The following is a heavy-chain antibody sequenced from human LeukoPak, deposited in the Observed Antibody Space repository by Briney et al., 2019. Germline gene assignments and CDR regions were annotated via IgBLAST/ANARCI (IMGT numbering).Heavy chain of an antibody. CDR3: ASRGIAAAGPLFDY. D-gene: IGHD6-13*01. J-gene: IGHJ4*02. CDR2: IIPIFGTA. Sequence: SVKVSCKASGGTFSSYAISWVRQAPGQGLEWMGRIIPIFGTAYYAQKFQGRVTITTDESTSTAYMELSSLRSEDTAVYYCASRGIAAAGPLFDYWGQGTLVTVSS. V-gene: IGHV1-69*05. CDR1: GGTFSSYA.